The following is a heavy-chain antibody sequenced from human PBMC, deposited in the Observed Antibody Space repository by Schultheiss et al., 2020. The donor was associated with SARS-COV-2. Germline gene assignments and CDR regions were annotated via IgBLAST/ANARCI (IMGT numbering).Heavy chain of an antibody. CDR1: GFSFQLYI. CDR3: AKDGLVRMKSDY. J-gene: IGHJ4*02. V-gene: IGHV3-33*06. D-gene: IGHD6-19*01. Sequence: GGSLRLSCVASGFSFQLYIMHWVRQAPGKGLEWVAIIWYDGSNKYYADSVKGRFTISRDNSKNTLYLQMNSLRAEDTAVYYCAKDGLVRMKSDYWGQGTLVTVSS. CDR2: IWYDGSNK.